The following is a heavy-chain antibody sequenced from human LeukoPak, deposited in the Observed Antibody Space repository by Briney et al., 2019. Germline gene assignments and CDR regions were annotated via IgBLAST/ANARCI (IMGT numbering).Heavy chain of an antibody. CDR2: ISYDGSNK. V-gene: IGHV3-30-3*01. CDR1: GFTFSSYA. Sequence: GRSLRLSCAASGFTFSSYAMHWVRQAPGKGLEWVAVISYDGSNKYYADSVKGRFTISRDNSKNTLYLQMNSLRAEDTAVYYCASRGARGAFDIWGQGTMVTVSS. J-gene: IGHJ3*02. D-gene: IGHD1-26*01. CDR3: ASRGARGAFDI.